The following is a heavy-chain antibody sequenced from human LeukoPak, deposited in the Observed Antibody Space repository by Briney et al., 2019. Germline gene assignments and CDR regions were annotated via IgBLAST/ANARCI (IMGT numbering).Heavy chain of an antibody. V-gene: IGHV3-30*04. D-gene: IGHD6-13*01. Sequence: GRSLRLSCAASGFTFSSYAMHWVRQVPGKGLEWVAVISYDGSNKYYADSVKGRFTISRDNSKNTLYLQMNSLRAEDTAVYYCARDVTIAAAEDYWGQGTLVTVSS. CDR2: ISYDGSNK. CDR3: ARDVTIAAAEDY. CDR1: GFTFSSYA. J-gene: IGHJ4*02.